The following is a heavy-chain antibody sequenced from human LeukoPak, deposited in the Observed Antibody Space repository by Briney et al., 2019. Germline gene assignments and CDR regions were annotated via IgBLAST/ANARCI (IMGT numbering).Heavy chain of an antibody. D-gene: IGHD3-22*01. CDR2: ISSSSSYI. J-gene: IGHJ3*02. CDR1: GFTFRSYN. V-gene: IGHV3-21*01. CDR3: ARDRAWKYYDSTGFDAFDI. Sequence: GGSLRLSCAASGFTFRSYNMNWVRQAPGKGLEWVSSISSSSSYISYADSVKGRFTISRDNANNSLYLQMNSLRAEDTAVYYCARDRAWKYYDSTGFDAFDIWGQGTMVTVSS.